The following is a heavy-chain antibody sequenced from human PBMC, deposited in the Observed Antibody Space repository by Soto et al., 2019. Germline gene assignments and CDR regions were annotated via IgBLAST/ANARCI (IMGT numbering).Heavy chain of an antibody. CDR1: GFTFSSYA. Sequence: PGGSLRLSCAASGFTFSSYAMSWVRQAPGKGLEWVSAISGSGGSTYYADSVKGRFTISRDNSKNTLYLQMNSLRAEDTAVYYCAKISPRCSGGSCYPNWFDPWGQGTLVTVSS. CDR3: AKISPRCSGGSCYPNWFDP. CDR2: ISGSGGST. V-gene: IGHV3-23*01. D-gene: IGHD2-15*01. J-gene: IGHJ5*02.